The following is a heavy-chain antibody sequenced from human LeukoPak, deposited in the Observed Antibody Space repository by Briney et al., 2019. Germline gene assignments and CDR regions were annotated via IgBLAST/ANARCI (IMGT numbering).Heavy chain of an antibody. J-gene: IGHJ4*02. V-gene: IGHV3-48*03. D-gene: IGHD6-13*01. Sequence: GGSLRLSCAASGFSFSTYEFHWVRHAPGKGPEWVSYISASGQTIYYADSVKGRFTISRDNAKNSLYLQMHSLRAEDTAVYYCARDSQAVGTDFDYWGQGTLVTVSS. CDR3: ARDSQAVGTDFDY. CDR1: GFSFSTYE. CDR2: ISASGQTI.